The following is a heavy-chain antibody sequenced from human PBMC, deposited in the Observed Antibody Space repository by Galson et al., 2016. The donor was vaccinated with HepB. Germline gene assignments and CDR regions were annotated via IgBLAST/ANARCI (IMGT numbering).Heavy chain of an antibody. CDR3: ARARRGELIGYYYHMDV. CDR2: IIPMLRTG. CDR1: GGSFSSSA. Sequence: SVKVSCKASGGSFSSSAISWLRQAPGQGLEWMGGIIPMLRTGDYAEKFQDRVSITADRSTSTAYMELTSLTFEDTAVYYCARARRGELIGYYYHMDVWGQGTTVTVSS. D-gene: IGHD3-16*01. V-gene: IGHV1-69*06. J-gene: IGHJ6*03.